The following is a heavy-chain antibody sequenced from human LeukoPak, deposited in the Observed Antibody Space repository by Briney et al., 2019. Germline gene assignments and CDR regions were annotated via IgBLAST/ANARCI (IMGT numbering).Heavy chain of an antibody. Sequence: GGSLRLSCAASGFTFSNYAIHWVRQAPGKGLDWVAVVPFDGSKKYYADSVKGRFTISRDNSKNPLYLQMNTLSPDDTAVYYCTRAKRGPFDYWGQGTLVTVSS. CDR1: GFTFSNYA. CDR2: VPFDGSKK. V-gene: IGHV3-30-3*01. J-gene: IGHJ4*01. CDR3: TRAKRGPFDY.